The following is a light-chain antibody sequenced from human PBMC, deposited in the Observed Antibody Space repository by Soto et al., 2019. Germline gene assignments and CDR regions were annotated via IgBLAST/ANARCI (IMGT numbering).Light chain of an antibody. CDR2: DAS. V-gene: IGKV1-33*01. Sequence: DVQMTQSPSSLSASVGDRVTITCQASQDISNYLNWYLQKPGKAPKLLIYDASNLQGGVPSRFSGSGSGTDFTFTISSLQPEDFATYYCQQYDNLPITFGQGTRLDIK. J-gene: IGKJ5*01. CDR3: QQYDNLPIT. CDR1: QDISNY.